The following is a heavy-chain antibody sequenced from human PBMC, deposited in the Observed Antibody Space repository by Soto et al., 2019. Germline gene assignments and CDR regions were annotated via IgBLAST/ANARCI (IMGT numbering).Heavy chain of an antibody. Sequence: QVQLQESGPGLVKPSQTLSLTCTVSGASISSGAYYCSWIRHFPGKGLEWIGDIPYRGITHYNPSLNSRATISRDTSENQFSLKVNSVTAADTAVYYCARMSATGTRWFDSWGQGTQVTVSS. D-gene: IGHD6-13*01. CDR2: IPYRGIT. V-gene: IGHV4-31*03. J-gene: IGHJ5*01. CDR3: ARMSATGTRWFDS. CDR1: GASISSGAYY.